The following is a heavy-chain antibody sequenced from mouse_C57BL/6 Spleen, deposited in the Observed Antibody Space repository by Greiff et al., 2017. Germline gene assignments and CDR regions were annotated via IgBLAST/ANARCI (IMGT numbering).Heavy chain of an antibody. CDR2: INPGSGGT. CDR3: ARWGTTVVAEGFDY. CDR1: GYAFTNYL. V-gene: IGHV1-54*01. Sequence: VQLVESGAELVRPGTSVKVSCKASGYAFTNYLIEWVKQRPGQGLEWIGVINPGSGGTNYNEKFKGKATLTADKSSSTAYMQLSSLTSEDSAVYFCARWGTTVVAEGFDYWGQGTTLTVSS. J-gene: IGHJ2*01. D-gene: IGHD1-1*01.